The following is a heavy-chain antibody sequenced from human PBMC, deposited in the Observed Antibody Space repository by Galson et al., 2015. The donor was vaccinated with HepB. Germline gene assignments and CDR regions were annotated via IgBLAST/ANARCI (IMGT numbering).Heavy chain of an antibody. CDR1: GYTFTSYG. CDR3: ARERAIQLWFDY. CDR2: ISAYNGNT. V-gene: IGHV1-18*04. J-gene: IGHJ5*01. Sequence: SVKVSCKASGYTFTSYGISWVRQAPGQGLEWMGWISAYNGNTNYAQKLQGRVTMTTDTSTSTAYMELRGLRSDDTAVYYCARERAIQLWFDYWGQGTLVTVSS. D-gene: IGHD5-18*01.